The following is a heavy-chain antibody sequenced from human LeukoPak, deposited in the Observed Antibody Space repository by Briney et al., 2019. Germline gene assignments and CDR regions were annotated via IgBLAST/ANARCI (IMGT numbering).Heavy chain of an antibody. D-gene: IGHD3-10*01. Sequence: SETLSLTCTVSGGPMSSYYWSGIRQPAGKGLEGIGRIYTSGTPTYNPSLKSRVTMSVATSKNQSSLKLSSETAADTAVYSCANSMVRGVNWFDPWGQGTLVTVSA. V-gene: IGHV4-4*07. CDR1: GGPMSSYY. J-gene: IGHJ5*02. CDR3: ANSMVRGVNWFDP. CDR2: IYTSGTP.